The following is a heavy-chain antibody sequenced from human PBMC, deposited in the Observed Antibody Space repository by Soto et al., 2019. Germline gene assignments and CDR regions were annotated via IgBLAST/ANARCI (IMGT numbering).Heavy chain of an antibody. Sequence: GGSLRLSCAASGFTVSSNYMSWVRQAPGKGLEWVSVIYSGGSTYYADSVKGRFTISRDNSKNTLYLQMNSLRAEDTAVYYCAVLSIAARPDAFDIWGQGTMVTVSS. CDR2: IYSGGST. D-gene: IGHD6-6*01. J-gene: IGHJ3*02. CDR1: GFTVSSNY. CDR3: AVLSIAARPDAFDI. V-gene: IGHV3-53*01.